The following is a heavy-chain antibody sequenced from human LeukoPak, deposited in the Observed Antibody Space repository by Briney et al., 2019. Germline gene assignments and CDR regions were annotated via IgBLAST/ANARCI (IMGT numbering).Heavy chain of an antibody. J-gene: IGHJ4*02. D-gene: IGHD2-2*02. V-gene: IGHV2-70*11. CDR3: ARIRGSYMDY. Sequence: TLSLTCTVSGGSISNFYWSWIRQPPGKALEWLARIDWDDDKYYSTSLKTRLTISKDTSKNQVVLTMTNMDPVDTATYYCARIRGSYMDYWGQGTLVTVSS. CDR1: GGSISNFY. CDR2: IDWDDDK.